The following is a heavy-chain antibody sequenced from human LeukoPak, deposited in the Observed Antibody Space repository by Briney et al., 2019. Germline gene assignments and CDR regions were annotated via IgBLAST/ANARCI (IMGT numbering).Heavy chain of an antibody. CDR3: ARASGIAAAGNPFDY. CDR2: ISAYNGNT. V-gene: IGHV1-18*01. Sequence: ASVKVSCKASGYTFTSYGISWMRQAPGQGGEGKGWISAYNGNTNYAQKLQERGTMTTDTATSTAYMELRSLRSDDTAVYYCARASGIAAAGNPFDYSGQGTLVTVSS. CDR1: GYTFTSYG. J-gene: IGHJ4*02. D-gene: IGHD6-13*01.